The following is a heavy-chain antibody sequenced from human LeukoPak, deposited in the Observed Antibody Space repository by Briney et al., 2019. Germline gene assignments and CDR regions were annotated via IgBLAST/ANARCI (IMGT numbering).Heavy chain of an antibody. CDR1: GYTFTGYY. CDR2: INPSSGGT. Sequence: ASVKVSCKASGYTFTGYYMHWVRQAPGQGLEWMGWINPSSGGTNYAQKFQGRVTMTRDTSISTAYMELSRLRSDDTAVYYCARGRHYYDSSGYIQPFSWGQGTLVTVSS. CDR3: ARGRHYYDSSGYIQPFS. V-gene: IGHV1-2*02. J-gene: IGHJ4*02. D-gene: IGHD3-22*01.